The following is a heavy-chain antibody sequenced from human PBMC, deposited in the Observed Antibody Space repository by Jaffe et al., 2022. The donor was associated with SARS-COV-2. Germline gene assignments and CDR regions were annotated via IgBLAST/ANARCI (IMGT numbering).Heavy chain of an antibody. CDR2: ISWNSGSI. J-gene: IGHJ5*02. Sequence: EVQLVESGGGLVQPGRSLRLSCAASGFTFDDYAMHWVRQAPGKGLEWVSGISWNSGSIGYADSVKGRFTISRDNAKNSLYLQMNSLRAEDTALYYCAKAARVSYCSSTSCLVAALYRDWFDPWGQGTLVTVSS. D-gene: IGHD2-2*01. CDR1: GFTFDDYA. V-gene: IGHV3-9*01. CDR3: AKAARVSYCSSTSCLVAALYRDWFDP.